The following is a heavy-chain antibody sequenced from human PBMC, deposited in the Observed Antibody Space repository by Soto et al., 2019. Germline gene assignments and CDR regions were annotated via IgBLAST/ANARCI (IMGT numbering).Heavy chain of an antibody. V-gene: IGHV3-64D*08. D-gene: IGHD3-3*01. CDR3: VKDLPHITIFGSMDV. CDR2: ISNNGGST. CDR1: GFTFSNYV. Sequence: PGGSLRLSCSASGFTFSNYVMHWVRQAPGKGLEYVSSISNNGGSTFYADSVKGRFTISRDNSKNTLYLQMSSLSTEDTAVYYCVKDLPHITIFGSMDVWGQGTTVTVSS. J-gene: IGHJ6*02.